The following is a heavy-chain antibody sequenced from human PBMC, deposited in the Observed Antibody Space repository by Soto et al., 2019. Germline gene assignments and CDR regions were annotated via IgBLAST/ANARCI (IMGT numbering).Heavy chain of an antibody. Sequence: QVTLKESGPVLVKPTETLTLTCTVSGFSLSNGRMGVSWIRQPPGKPLEWLAHFFSDVERSYSASMQSRLTLSTDTSGSQVVLTMTNMDPVDTATYYCARMDGDYNYYGLDVWGQGTTVTVPS. J-gene: IGHJ6*02. D-gene: IGHD3-10*01. V-gene: IGHV2-26*02. CDR3: ARMDGDYNYYGLDV. CDR2: FFSDVER. CDR1: GFSLSNGRMG.